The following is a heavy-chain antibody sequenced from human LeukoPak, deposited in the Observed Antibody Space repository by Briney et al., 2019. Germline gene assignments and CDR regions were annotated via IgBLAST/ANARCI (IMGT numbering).Heavy chain of an antibody. CDR2: IYIGGNT. D-gene: IGHD5-24*01. Sequence: GGSLRLSCAASGFTFSSYSMNWVRQAPGKGLEWASVIYIGGNTYYAESVKGRFTISRDNSENTLYLQLNSLRAEDTAVYYCVRGDGYNFFDYWGQGTLVTVSS. CDR3: VRGDGYNFFDY. J-gene: IGHJ4*02. V-gene: IGHV3-53*01. CDR1: GFTFSSYS.